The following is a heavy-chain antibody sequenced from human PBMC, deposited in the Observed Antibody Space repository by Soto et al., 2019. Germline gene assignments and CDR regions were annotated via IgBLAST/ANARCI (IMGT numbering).Heavy chain of an antibody. J-gene: IGHJ4*02. CDR1: GFSFSTYD. CDR2: ISSSSTYI. CDR3: WRDLYFASVGCPYYFDY. V-gene: IGHV3-21*01. Sequence: GGSLRLSCAASGFSFSTYDMNWVRQAPGKGLEWVSSISSSSTYIYYADSVKGRFTISRDNAKKSLYLQMNSLRAEDTAVYYWWRDLYFASVGCPYYFDYWVQGELVTGSS. D-gene: IGHD3-9*01.